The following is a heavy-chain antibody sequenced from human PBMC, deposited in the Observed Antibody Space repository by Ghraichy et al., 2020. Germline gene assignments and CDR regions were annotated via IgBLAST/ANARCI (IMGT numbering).Heavy chain of an antibody. Sequence: SETLSLTCAVYGGSFSGYYWSWIRQPPGKGLEWIGEINHSGSTNYNPSLKSRVTISVDTSKNQFSLKLSSVTAADTAVYYCARGRNRMVYARNFDYWGQGTLVTVSS. CDR2: INHSGST. CDR1: GGSFSGYY. J-gene: IGHJ4*02. CDR3: ARGRNRMVYARNFDY. D-gene: IGHD2-8*01. V-gene: IGHV4-34*01.